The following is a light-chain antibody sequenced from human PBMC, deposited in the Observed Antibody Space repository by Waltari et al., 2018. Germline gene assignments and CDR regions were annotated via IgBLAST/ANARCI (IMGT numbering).Light chain of an antibody. V-gene: IGLV2-8*01. CDR1: STDVEGYDP. J-gene: IGLJ3*02. CDR3: SSYAGGSSLM. Sequence: QSALTQPPSASGSPGQSITISCTGISTDVEGYDPFFWYQQHPGKAPKLWIYEVTKRPSGVPDRFSGSKSDNTASLAVSGLQAEDEADYYCSSYAGGSSLMFGGGTKLTVL. CDR2: EVT.